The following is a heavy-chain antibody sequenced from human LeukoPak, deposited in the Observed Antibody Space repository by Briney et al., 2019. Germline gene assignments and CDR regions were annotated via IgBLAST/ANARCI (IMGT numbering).Heavy chain of an antibody. J-gene: IGHJ4*02. CDR2: IYYTGST. Sequence: PSETLSLTCTVSGGAISNYYWGWVRQPPGKGLEWMGSIYYTGSTYYNSALNSRLTISLDTSKNQFSLNLASVTAADTAVYYCASHRHNGGHHFWGQGTLVTVSS. CDR1: GGAISNYY. D-gene: IGHD3-16*01. CDR3: ASHRHNGGHHF. V-gene: IGHV4-39*01.